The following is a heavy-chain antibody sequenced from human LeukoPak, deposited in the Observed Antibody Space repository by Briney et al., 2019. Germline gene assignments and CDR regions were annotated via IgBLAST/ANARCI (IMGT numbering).Heavy chain of an antibody. J-gene: IGHJ4*02. CDR1: GGSISSYY. CDR3: ARGSAYYYDSRGYPTFDY. V-gene: IGHV4-59*01. Sequence: SETLSLTCTVSGGSISSYYWSWIRQPPGKGLEWIGYIYYSGSTNYNTSLKSRVTISVDTSKNQFSLKLSSVTAADTAVYYCARGSAYYYDSRGYPTFDYWGQGTLVTVSS. CDR2: IYYSGST. D-gene: IGHD3-22*01.